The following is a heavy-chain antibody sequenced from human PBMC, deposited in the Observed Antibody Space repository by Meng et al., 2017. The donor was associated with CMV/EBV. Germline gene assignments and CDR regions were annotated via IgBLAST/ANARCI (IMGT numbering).Heavy chain of an antibody. CDR3: AREDIVVVPAASYYGMDV. D-gene: IGHD2-2*01. CDR1: GFTFSSYS. CDR2: ISSSSSTI. V-gene: IGHV3-48*04. Sequence: GESLKISCAASGFTFSSYSMNWVRQAPGKGLEWVSYISSSSSTIYYADSVKGLFTISRDNAKNSLYLQMNSLRAEDTAVYYCAREDIVVVPAASYYGMDVWGQGTTVTVSS. J-gene: IGHJ6*02.